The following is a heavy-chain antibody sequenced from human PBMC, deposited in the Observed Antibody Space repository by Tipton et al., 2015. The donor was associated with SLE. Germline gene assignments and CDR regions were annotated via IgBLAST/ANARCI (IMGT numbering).Heavy chain of an antibody. CDR1: LYSIGSGFY. CDR3: ATGHFDF. D-gene: IGHD1-1*01. Sequence: TLSLTCTVSLYSIGSGFYWDWVRQAPGKGLEWVATMHHNGSTYHNPSLRSRVAVSMDTSRNQFSLRLKSVTAADTAVYYCATGHFDFWGQGRLVTVSS. V-gene: IGHV4-38-2*02. J-gene: IGHJ5*01. CDR2: MHHNGST.